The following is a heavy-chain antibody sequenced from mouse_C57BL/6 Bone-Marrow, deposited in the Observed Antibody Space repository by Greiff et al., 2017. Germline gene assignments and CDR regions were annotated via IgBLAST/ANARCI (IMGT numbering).Heavy chain of an antibody. D-gene: IGHD4-1*01. CDR2: IDPSDSYT. J-gene: IGHJ2*01. CDR1: GYTFTSYW. V-gene: IGHV1-69*01. CDR3: ARGKLGRRSFYYFDY. Sequence: QVQLQQPGAELVMPGASVKLSCKASGYTFTSYWMHWVKQRPGQGLEWIGEIDPSDSYTNYNQKFKGKSTLTVDKSSSTAYMQLSSLTSEDSAVYDCARGKLGRRSFYYFDYWGQGTTLTVSS.